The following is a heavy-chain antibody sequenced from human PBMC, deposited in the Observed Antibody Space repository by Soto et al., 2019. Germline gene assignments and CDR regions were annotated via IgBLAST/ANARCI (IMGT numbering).Heavy chain of an antibody. CDR3: ERVVGATGLYYYYYYGMDV. D-gene: IGHD1-26*01. J-gene: IGHJ6*02. Sequence: SETRDFTCAGSGGSFSGYCWIWIRQPPGKGLEWIGEINHSGSTNYNPSLKSRVTISVDTSKNQFSLKLSSVTAADTAVYYCERVVGATGLYYYYYYGMDVWGQGTTVT. V-gene: IGHV4-34*01. CDR2: INHSGST. CDR1: GGSFSGYC.